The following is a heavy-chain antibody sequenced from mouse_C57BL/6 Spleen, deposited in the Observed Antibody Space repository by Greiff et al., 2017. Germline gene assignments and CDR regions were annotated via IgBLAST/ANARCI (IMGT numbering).Heavy chain of an antibody. D-gene: IGHD3-2*02. CDR2: IDPSDSYT. CDR1: GYTFTSYW. V-gene: IGHV1-59*01. J-gene: IGHJ2*01. Sequence: VKLQQSGAELVRPGTSVKLSCKASGYTFTSYWMHWVKQRPGQGLEWIGVIDPSDSYTNYNQKFKGKATLTVDTSSSTAYMQLSSLTSEDSAVYYCARGAQATFLYYFDYWGQGTTLTVSS. CDR3: ARGAQATFLYYFDY.